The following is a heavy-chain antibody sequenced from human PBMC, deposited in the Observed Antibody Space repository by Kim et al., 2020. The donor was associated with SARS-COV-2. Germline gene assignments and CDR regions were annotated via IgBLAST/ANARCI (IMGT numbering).Heavy chain of an antibody. CDR2: LNRDGSQT. J-gene: IGHJ4*02. V-gene: IGHV3-74*01. D-gene: IGHD3-9*01. Sequence: GGSLRLSCAASGFTFSSYWMHWVRQAPGSGLVWVSSLNRDGSQTYYADSVKGRFTISRDNAKKTLYLQMNSLRAEETAVYYCARDEGLDTPEIRGFDRWGQGNLVTVSS. CDR1: GFTFSSYW. CDR3: ARDEGLDTPEIRGFDR.